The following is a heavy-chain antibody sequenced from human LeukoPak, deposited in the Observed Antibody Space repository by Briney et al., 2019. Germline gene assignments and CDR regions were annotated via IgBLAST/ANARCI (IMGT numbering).Heavy chain of an antibody. CDR2: IYDSGST. J-gene: IGHJ5*02. D-gene: IGHD4-23*01. CDR3: ARGTRYGGKSAPTRHWFDP. V-gene: IGHV4-31*03. CDR1: GGSISSGGYY. Sequence: SQTLSLTCTVSGGSISSGGYYWSWIRQHPGKGLEWIGYIYDSGSTYYNPSLKSRVTISVDTSKNQFSLKLSSVTAADTAVYYCARGTRYGGKSAPTRHWFDPWGQGTLVTVSS.